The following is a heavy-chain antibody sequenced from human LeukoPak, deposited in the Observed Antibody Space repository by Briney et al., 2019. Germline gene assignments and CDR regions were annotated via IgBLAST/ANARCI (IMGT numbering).Heavy chain of an antibody. D-gene: IGHD5-24*01. Sequence: ASAKVSCRGSGYTFTSYYLHWVRQAPGQGLEWMGMINPSEDSTNYAQKFQGRVTMTRDTSTSTVYMELSSLRSEDTAVYYCAREMAGGYFDYWGQGILVTVSS. CDR3: AREMAGGYFDY. CDR1: GYTFTSYY. J-gene: IGHJ4*02. V-gene: IGHV1-46*01. CDR2: INPSEDST.